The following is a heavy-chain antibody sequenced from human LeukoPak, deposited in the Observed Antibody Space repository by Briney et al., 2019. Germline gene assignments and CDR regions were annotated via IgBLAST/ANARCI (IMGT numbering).Heavy chain of an antibody. CDR3: ARHWGSCRGGDCYTFDC. V-gene: IGHV4-59*08. J-gene: IGHJ4*02. D-gene: IGHD2-21*02. Sequence: SETLSLTCSVSNASISSYYWSWIRQSPGKGRGWVGYTYNGGRTNYDPSLKSRVTISVDTSKNQFSLKLSSVTAADTAVYYCARHWGSCRGGDCYTFDCWGQGTLVTVSS. CDR1: NASISSYY. CDR2: TYNGGRT.